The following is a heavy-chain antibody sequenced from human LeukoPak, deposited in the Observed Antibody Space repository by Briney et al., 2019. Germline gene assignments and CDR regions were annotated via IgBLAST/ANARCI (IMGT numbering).Heavy chain of an antibody. D-gene: IGHD3-16*02. CDR3: AKPHMITFGGIIVPGFDY. CDR2: ISGSGGST. V-gene: IGHV3-23*01. Sequence: GGSLRLSCAASGFTFSSYAMSWVRQAPGKGLEWVSAISGSGGSTYYADSVKGRFTISRDNSKNTLYLQMNSLRAEDTAVYYCAKPHMITFGGIIVPGFDYWGQGTLVTASS. CDR1: GFTFSSYA. J-gene: IGHJ4*02.